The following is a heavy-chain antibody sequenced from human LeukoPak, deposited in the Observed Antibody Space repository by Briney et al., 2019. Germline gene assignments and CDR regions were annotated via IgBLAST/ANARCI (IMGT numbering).Heavy chain of an antibody. CDR2: ISASGVSA. V-gene: IGHV3-23*01. J-gene: IGHJ3*01. Sequence: GESLRLSCEGSGFSFRSYTVNWVRQVPGKGLEWVSTISASGVSAYYAVSVKGRFTISRDNSKNTFYMQMNSLRAEDTAVYYCAKGKVNHDGAFDLWGQGAMVTVSS. CDR1: GFSFRSYT. CDR3: AKGKVNHDGAFDL.